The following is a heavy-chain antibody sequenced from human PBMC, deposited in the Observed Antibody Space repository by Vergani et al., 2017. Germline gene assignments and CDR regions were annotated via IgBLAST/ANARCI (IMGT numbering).Heavy chain of an antibody. V-gene: IGHV5-10-1*03. J-gene: IGHJ4*02. D-gene: IGHD3-3*01. CDR3: AMCGDYDFWSGYHYFDY. CDR2: IDPSDAYT. CDR1: GYSFTSYW. Sequence: EVQLVQSGAEVKKPGKSLRISCKGSGYSFTSYWIRRVRQMPGKGLEGLGRIDPSDAYTNYNQYLKSRVTISVATSKYQLSLKLIAVTAADTAVYYCAMCGDYDFWSGYHYFDYWGQGTRVTVSS.